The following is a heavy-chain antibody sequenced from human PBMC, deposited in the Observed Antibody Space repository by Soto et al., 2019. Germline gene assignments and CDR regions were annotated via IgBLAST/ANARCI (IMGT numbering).Heavy chain of an antibody. V-gene: IGHV4-31*03. J-gene: IGHJ5*02. D-gene: IGHD3-16*01. Sequence: QVQLQESGPGLVKPSQTLSLTCTVSGGSISSGGYYWSWIRQHPGKGLEWIGYIYYSGSTYYNPALKRRVTISVDTSKNQCSLKRSSVTAADTAVYYCARGSIMITFGGVPDQPTLDAWGQGTLVTVSS. CDR2: IYYSGST. CDR3: ARGSIMITFGGVPDQPTLDA. CDR1: GGSISSGGYY.